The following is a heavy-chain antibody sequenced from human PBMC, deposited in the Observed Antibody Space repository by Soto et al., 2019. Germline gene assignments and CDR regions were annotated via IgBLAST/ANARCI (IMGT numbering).Heavy chain of an antibody. J-gene: IGHJ6*03. CDR3: ARATYSNYVSRSWYYYYYMDV. CDR2: IYYSGST. D-gene: IGHD4-4*01. Sequence: SETLSLTCTVSGGSISSGDYYWSWIRQPPGKGLEWIGYIYYSGSTYYNPSLKSRVTISVDTSKNQFSLKLSSVTAADTAVYYCARATYSNYVSRSWYYYYYMDVWGKGTTVTVSS. CDR1: GGSISSGDYY. V-gene: IGHV4-30-4*01.